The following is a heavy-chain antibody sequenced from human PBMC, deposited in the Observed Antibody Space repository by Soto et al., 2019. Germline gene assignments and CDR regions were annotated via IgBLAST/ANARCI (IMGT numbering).Heavy chain of an antibody. Sequence: PSETLSLTCTVSGGSISSGGYYWSWIRQHPGKGLEWIGYIYYSGSTYYNPSLKSRVTISVDTSKNQFSLKLSSVTAADTAVYYCARDSYSYGPEDYYGMDVWGQGTTVTVSS. CDR2: IYYSGST. CDR3: ARDSYSYGPEDYYGMDV. V-gene: IGHV4-31*03. J-gene: IGHJ6*02. D-gene: IGHD5-18*01. CDR1: GGSISSGGYY.